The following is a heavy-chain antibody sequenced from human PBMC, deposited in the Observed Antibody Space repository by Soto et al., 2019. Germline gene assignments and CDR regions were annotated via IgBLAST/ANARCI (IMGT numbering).Heavy chain of an antibody. J-gene: IGHJ4*02. CDR3: AREYKDFWSGHFDY. Sequence: AGGSLRLSCAASGFRFSDYSMNWVRQAPGRGLEWVSYISSSSFTIHYADSVEGRFAISRDNAKNSLYLQMNSLRAEDTAVYYCAREYKDFWSGHFDYCGQGYLVTVSS. D-gene: IGHD3-3*01. CDR2: ISSSSFTI. CDR1: GFRFSDYS. V-gene: IGHV3-48*01.